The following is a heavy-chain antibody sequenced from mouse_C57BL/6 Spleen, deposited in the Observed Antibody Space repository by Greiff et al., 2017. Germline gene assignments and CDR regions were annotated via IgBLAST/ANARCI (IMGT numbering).Heavy chain of an antibody. D-gene: IGHD4-1*01. CDR1: GYTFTSYW. CDR3: ARGAGTRGYYCDY. J-gene: IGHJ2*01. Sequence: VQLQQPGAELVRPGSSVKLSCKASGYTFTSYWMHWVKQRPIQGLEWIGNIDPSDSETHYNQKFKDKATLTVDKSSSTAYMQLSSLTSEDSAVYYGARGAGTRGYYCDYWGQGTTLTVSS. CDR2: IDPSDSET. V-gene: IGHV1-52*01.